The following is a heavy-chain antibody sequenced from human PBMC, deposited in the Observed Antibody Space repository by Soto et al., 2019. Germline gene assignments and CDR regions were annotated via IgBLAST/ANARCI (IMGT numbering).Heavy chain of an antibody. CDR1: GGSFSGYY. J-gene: IGHJ6*02. CDR2: INHSGST. CDR3: ASVGPWFGEFHYYYYGMDV. D-gene: IGHD3-10*01. Sequence: PSETLSLTCAVYGGSFSGYYWSWIRQPPGKGLEWIGEINHSGSTNYNPSLKSRVTISVDTSKNQFSLKLSSVTAADTAVYYCASVGPWFGEFHYYYYGMDVWGQGTTVTVS. V-gene: IGHV4-34*01.